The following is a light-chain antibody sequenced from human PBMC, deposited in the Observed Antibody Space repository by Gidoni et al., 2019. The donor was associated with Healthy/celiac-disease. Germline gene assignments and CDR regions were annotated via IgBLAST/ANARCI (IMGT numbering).Light chain of an antibody. V-gene: IGKV3D-7*01. CDR1: QSVSSSY. J-gene: IGKJ2*01. Sequence: PGERVTPSCRASQSVSSSYLTWYQQKPGQAPRLLIYGASTRATSIPARFSGSGSGTDFTLTISSLQPEDFAVYYCQQDYNLPLYTFXXXTKLEIK. CDR3: QQDYNLPLYT. CDR2: GAS.